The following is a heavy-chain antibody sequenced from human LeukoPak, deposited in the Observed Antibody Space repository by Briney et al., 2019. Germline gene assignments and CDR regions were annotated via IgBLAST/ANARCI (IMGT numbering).Heavy chain of an antibody. CDR1: GTFFSSYY. D-gene: IGHD4-17*01. Sequence: SETLSLTCVVSGTFFSSYYWSWIRQPPGKGLEWIGEVNHSGYTNDNPSLKSRVPISVDTSKNQFSLRLRSVTAADTGVYFCARMTTGHDFWGQGTLVTVSS. CDR3: ARMTTGHDF. J-gene: IGHJ4*02. CDR2: VNHSGYT. V-gene: IGHV4-34*01.